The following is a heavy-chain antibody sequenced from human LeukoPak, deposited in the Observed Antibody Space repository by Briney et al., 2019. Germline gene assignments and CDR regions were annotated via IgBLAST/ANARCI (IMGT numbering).Heavy chain of an antibody. Sequence: PGGSLRLSCAASGFTFSSYSMNWVRQAPGKGLEYVSYISSGSGTIYYADSVKGRFTISRDNAKNSLYLQMNSLRAEDTAVYYCARGGGPYSSSWYKVDYWGQGTLVTVSS. CDR3: ARGGGPYSSSWYKVDY. D-gene: IGHD6-13*01. CDR1: GFTFSSYS. V-gene: IGHV3-48*04. J-gene: IGHJ4*02. CDR2: ISSGSGTI.